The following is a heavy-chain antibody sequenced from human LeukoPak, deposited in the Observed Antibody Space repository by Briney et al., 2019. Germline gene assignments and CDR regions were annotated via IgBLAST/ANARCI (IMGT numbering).Heavy chain of an antibody. CDR2: IYYSGST. CDR1: GGSISSYY. V-gene: IGHV4-59*12. J-gene: IGHJ4*02. D-gene: IGHD3-22*01. CDR3: ARCGRYDSSGYPFDY. Sequence: SETLSLTCTVSGGSISSYYWSWIRQPPGKGLEWIGYIYYSGSTNYNPSLKSRVTISVDTSKNQFSLKLSSVTAADTAVYYCARCGRYDSSGYPFDYWGQGTLVTVSS.